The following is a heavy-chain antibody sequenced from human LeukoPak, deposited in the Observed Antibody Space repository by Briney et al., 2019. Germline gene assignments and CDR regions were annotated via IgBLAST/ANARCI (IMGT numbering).Heavy chain of an antibody. J-gene: IGHJ3*02. V-gene: IGHV4-34*01. Sequence: SETLSLTCAVYGGSFSGYYWSWIRQPPGKGLEWIGYIYHSGSTYYNPSLKSRVTISVDRSKNQFSLKLSSVTAADTAVYYCASSVVADAFDIWGQGTMVTVSS. CDR3: ASSVVADAFDI. CDR1: GGSFSGYY. CDR2: IYHSGST. D-gene: IGHD2-15*01.